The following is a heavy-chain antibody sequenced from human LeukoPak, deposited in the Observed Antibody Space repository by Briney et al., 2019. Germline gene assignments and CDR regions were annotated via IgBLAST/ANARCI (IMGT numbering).Heavy chain of an antibody. CDR2: INHSGST. J-gene: IGHJ6*03. CDR1: GGSFSGYY. V-gene: IGHV4-34*01. Sequence: SETLSLTCAVYGGSFSGYYWSWIRQPPGKGLEWIGEINHSGSTNYNPSLKSRVTISVDTSKNQFSLELSSVTAADTAVYYCARGRDDFWSGYGYYYYMDVWGKGTTVTVSS. D-gene: IGHD3-3*01. CDR3: ARGRDDFWSGYGYYYYMDV.